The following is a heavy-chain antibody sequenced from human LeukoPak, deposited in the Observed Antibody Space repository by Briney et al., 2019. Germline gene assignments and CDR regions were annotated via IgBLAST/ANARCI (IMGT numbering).Heavy chain of an antibody. Sequence: GGSLRLSCAASGFTFSSYSMNWVRQAPGKGLEWVSYISSSSSTIYYADSVKGRFTISRDNAKNSLYLQMNSLRAEDTAVYYCARDRGVVVPAADYWGQGTLLTVSS. J-gene: IGHJ4*02. D-gene: IGHD2-2*01. CDR1: GFTFSSYS. CDR3: ARDRGVVVPAADY. CDR2: ISSSSSTI. V-gene: IGHV3-48*01.